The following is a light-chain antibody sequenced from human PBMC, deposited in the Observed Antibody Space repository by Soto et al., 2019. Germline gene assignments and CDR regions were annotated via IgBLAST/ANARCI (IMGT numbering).Light chain of an antibody. V-gene: IGLV3-21*04. CDR2: YDS. CDR3: QVWDSSSDHMV. CDR1: NIGGKS. J-gene: IGLJ2*01. Sequence: SYELTQTPSVSVAPGKTARITCGGNNIGGKSVHWYQQKPGQAPVVVIYYDSDRPAGIPERFSGSNSENTATLTISRVEAGDEADYYCQVWDSSSDHMVFGGGTKLTVL.